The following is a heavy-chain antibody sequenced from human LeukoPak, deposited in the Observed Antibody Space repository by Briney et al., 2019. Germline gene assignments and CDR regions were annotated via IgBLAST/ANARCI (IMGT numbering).Heavy chain of an antibody. J-gene: IGHJ3*02. D-gene: IGHD6-19*01. Sequence: SETLSLTCTVSGYSISSGYYWGWIRQPPGKGLEWIGSIYRSGSTYYNPSLKSRVTISVDTSKNQFSLKLSSVTAADTAVYYCVREGWQWLVHAFDIWGQGTMVTGSS. CDR2: IYRSGST. CDR1: GYSISSGYY. V-gene: IGHV4-38-2*02. CDR3: VREGWQWLVHAFDI.